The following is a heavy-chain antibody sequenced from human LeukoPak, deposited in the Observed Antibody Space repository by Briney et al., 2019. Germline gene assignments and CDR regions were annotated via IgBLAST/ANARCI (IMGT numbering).Heavy chain of an antibody. V-gene: IGHV4-39*07. CDR3: ARGQLRFLEWLKYNWFDP. J-gene: IGHJ5*02. CDR2: IYYSGST. Sequence: SETLSLTCTVSGGSISSSSYYWGWIRQPPGKGLEWIGSIYYSGSTYYNPSLKSRVTISVDTSKNQFSLKLSSVTAADTAVYYCARGQLRFLEWLKYNWFDPWGQGTLVTVSS. CDR1: GGSISSSSYY. D-gene: IGHD3-3*01.